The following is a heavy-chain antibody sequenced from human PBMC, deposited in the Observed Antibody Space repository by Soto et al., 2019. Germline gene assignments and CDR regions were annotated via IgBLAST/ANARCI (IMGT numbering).Heavy chain of an antibody. CDR3: ARGDGDYYDGNGYLGRH. J-gene: IGHJ4*02. V-gene: IGHV3-74*01. CDR1: GFTFSSYW. CDR2: SDGSRT. Sequence: EVQLVESGGGIVQPGGSLRLSCAASGFTFSSYWMHWVRQAPGKGLVWVSRSDGSRTSYADSAKGRFTISRDNAKNTVYLEMNSLRAEDTAVYYCARGDGDYYDGNGYLGRHWGQGTLGTVSS. D-gene: IGHD3-22*01.